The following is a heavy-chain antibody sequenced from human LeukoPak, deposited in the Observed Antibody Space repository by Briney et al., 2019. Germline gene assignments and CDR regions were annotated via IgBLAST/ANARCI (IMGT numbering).Heavy chain of an antibody. Sequence: GGSLRLSCAATGFTFKDYGMHWVRQPPGKGLEWVSSINWNGGGTDYAGSVKGRFTISRDNAKNSLYLQLSSLRPEDTALYYCAKHMRATNTYSFFGLDVWGQGTTVTVSS. CDR1: GFTFKDYG. J-gene: IGHJ6*02. CDR3: AKHMRATNTYSFFGLDV. V-gene: IGHV3-9*01. D-gene: IGHD1-26*01. CDR2: INWNGGGT.